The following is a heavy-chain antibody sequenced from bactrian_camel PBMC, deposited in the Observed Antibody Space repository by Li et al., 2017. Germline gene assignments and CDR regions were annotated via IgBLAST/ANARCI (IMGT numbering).Heavy chain of an antibody. CDR1: DYMFGTLC. CDR3: ASTDPSVAHEYNY. V-gene: IGHV3S1*01. CDR2: TYSGDGGT. Sequence: QVQLVESGGGSVQAGGSLRLSCAASDYMFGTLCMGWFRQAPGKEREGVATTYSGDGGTYYADAVKGRFTISRDNAKNTVYLHMNNLKSEDAALYSCASTDPSVAHEYNYWGRGTQVTVS. J-gene: IGHJ4*01.